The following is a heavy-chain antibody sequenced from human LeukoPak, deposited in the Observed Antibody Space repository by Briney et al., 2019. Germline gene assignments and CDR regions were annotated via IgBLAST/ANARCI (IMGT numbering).Heavy chain of an antibody. CDR2: IRYDGSNK. V-gene: IGHV3-30*02. CDR1: GFTFSSYG. CDR3: AKMGFGDIAVDY. J-gene: IGHJ4*02. Sequence: GGSLRHSCAASGFTFSSYGMHWVRPAPGKGLEWVAFIRYDGSNKYYADSVKGRFTISRDNSKNTLYLQMNSLRAEDTAVYYCAKMGFGDIAVDYWGQGTLVTVSS. D-gene: IGHD3-10*01.